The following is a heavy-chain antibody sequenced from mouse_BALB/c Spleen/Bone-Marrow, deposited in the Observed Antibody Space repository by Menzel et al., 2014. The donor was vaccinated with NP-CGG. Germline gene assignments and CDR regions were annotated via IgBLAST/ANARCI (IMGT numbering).Heavy chain of an antibody. D-gene: IGHD2-1*01. V-gene: IGHV3-5*02. CDR2: IYYSGTI. J-gene: IGHJ2*01. CDR1: GISITTGNYR. Sequence: EVQLVESGPGLVKPSQTVSLTCTVTGISITTGNYRWSWIRQFPGNKLEWIGYIYYSGTITYNPSLTSRTTITRDTSKNQFFLEMNSLTAEDTATYYGARFYGNYFDYWGQGTTLTVSS. CDR3: ARFYGNYFDY.